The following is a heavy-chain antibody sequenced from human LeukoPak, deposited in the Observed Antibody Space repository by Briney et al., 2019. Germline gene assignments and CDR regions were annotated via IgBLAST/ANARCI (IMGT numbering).Heavy chain of an antibody. D-gene: IGHD1-26*01. CDR2: IYYSGST. J-gene: IGHJ4*02. Sequence: PSETLSLTCTVSGGSISSYYWSWIRRPPGKGLEWIGYIYYSGSTNYNPSLKSRVTISVDTSKNQFSLKLSSVTAADTAVYYCARAPRYSGSPYYFDYWGQGTLVTVSS. V-gene: IGHV4-59*01. CDR1: GGSISSYY. CDR3: ARAPRYSGSPYYFDY.